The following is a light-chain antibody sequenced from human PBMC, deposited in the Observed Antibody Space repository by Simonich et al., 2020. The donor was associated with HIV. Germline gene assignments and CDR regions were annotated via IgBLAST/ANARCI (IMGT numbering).Light chain of an antibody. V-gene: IGLV2-8*01. CDR3: CSYAGSSTWV. J-gene: IGLJ3*02. Sequence: QSALTQPPSASGSPGKSVTISCTGTSSDVGGYNYVAWYQPHPGKAPKLMIYEVSKWPSGVPDRFSGSKSGNTASLTFSGLQAEDEADYYCCSYAGSSTWVFGGGTKLTVL. CDR2: EVS. CDR1: SSDVGGYNY.